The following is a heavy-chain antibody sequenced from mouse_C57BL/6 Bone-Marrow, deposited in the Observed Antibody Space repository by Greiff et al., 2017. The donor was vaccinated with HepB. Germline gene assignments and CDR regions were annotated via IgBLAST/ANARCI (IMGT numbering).Heavy chain of an antibody. CDR1: GYAFTNYL. CDR3: ARGYGSRGFAY. Sequence: QVQLKQSGAELVRPGTSVKVSCKASGYAFTNYLIEWVKQRPGQGLEWIGVINPGSGGTNYNEKFKGKATLTADKSSSTAYMQLSSLTSEDSAVYFCARGYGSRGFAYWGQGTLVTVSA. CDR2: INPGSGGT. D-gene: IGHD1-1*01. V-gene: IGHV1-54*01. J-gene: IGHJ3*01.